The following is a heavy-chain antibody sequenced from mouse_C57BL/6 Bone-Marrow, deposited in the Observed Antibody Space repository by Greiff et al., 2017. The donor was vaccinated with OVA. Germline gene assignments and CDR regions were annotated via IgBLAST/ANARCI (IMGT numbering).Heavy chain of an antibody. D-gene: IGHD1-1*01. CDR1: GFTFSSYA. J-gene: IGHJ2*01. V-gene: IGHV5-4*03. CDR3: ARRGYYGMDFDY. CDR2: ISDGGSYT. Sequence: EVMLVESGGGLVKPGGSLKLSCAASGFTFSSYAMSWVRQTPEKRLEWVATISDGGSYTYYPDNVKGRFTISRDNAKNNLYLQMSHLKAEETAMYYCARRGYYGMDFDYWGQGTTLTVSS.